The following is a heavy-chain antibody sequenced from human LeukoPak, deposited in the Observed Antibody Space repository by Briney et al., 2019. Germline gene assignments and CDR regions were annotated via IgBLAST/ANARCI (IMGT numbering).Heavy chain of an antibody. CDR3: ATGEGYYDFWSGLK. CDR1: GFTFSSYS. V-gene: IGHV3-48*01. CDR2: ISSSSSTI. D-gene: IGHD3-3*01. Sequence: PGGSLRLSCAASGFTFSSYSMNWVRQAPGKGLEWVSYISSSSSTIYYADSVKGRFTISRDNAKNSLYLRMSSLRAEDTAVYYCATGEGYYDFWSGLKWGQGTLVTVSS. J-gene: IGHJ4*02.